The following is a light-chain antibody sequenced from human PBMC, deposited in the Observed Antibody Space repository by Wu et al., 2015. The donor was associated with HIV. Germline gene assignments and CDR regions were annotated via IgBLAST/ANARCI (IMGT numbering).Light chain of an antibody. V-gene: IGKV1-5*03. CDR1: QNINTW. CDR2: KAS. Sequence: DIQMTQSPSTLSASVGDRVTITCRASQNINTWLAWYQQKPGKAPKLLIYKASSLETGVPSRFSGSGSGTEFTLTISNLQPDDFATYHCQQYNSDPYTFGQGTKLEIK. J-gene: IGKJ2*01. CDR3: QQYNSDPYT.